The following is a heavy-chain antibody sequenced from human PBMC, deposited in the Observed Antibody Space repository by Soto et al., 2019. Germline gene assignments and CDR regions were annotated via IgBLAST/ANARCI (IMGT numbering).Heavy chain of an antibody. J-gene: IGHJ5*02. CDR1: GGTFSSYT. Sequence: QVQLVQSGAEVKKPGSSVKVSCKASGGTFSSYTISWVRQAPGQGLEWMGRIIPILGIANYAQKFQGRVTITADKATSTACMGLCGLRSEDTAVFYCARTWGGCWFGPWGQGTLVTVSS. V-gene: IGHV1-69*02. D-gene: IGHD7-27*01. CDR2: IIPILGIA. CDR3: ARTWGGCWFGP.